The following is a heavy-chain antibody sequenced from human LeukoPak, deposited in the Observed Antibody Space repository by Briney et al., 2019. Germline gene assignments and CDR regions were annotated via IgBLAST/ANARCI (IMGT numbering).Heavy chain of an antibody. V-gene: IGHV4-39*07. CDR1: GASISSSRYN. Sequence: SETLSLTCTVSGASISSSRYNWGWIRQPPGKGLEWIGSIYYSGSTYYNPSLKSRVTISVDTSKNQFSLKLSSVTAADTAVYYCARQSRVIRGVADYWGQGTLVTVSS. CDR2: IYYSGST. J-gene: IGHJ4*02. CDR3: ARQSRVIRGVADY. D-gene: IGHD3-10*01.